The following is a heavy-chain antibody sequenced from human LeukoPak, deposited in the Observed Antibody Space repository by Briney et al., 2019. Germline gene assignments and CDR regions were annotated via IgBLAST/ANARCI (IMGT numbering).Heavy chain of an antibody. D-gene: IGHD5-18*01. CDR1: GGSISSSY. Sequence: SETLSLTCAVSGGSISSSYWSWIRQPPAKGLEWIGYIYYSGSTIYNPSLKSRGTISVDTSKNHFSLKLSSVTAADTAVYYCARGGYSYYYFDYWGQGTLVTVSS. CDR3: ARGGYSYYYFDY. V-gene: IGHV4-59*01. J-gene: IGHJ4*02. CDR2: IYYSGST.